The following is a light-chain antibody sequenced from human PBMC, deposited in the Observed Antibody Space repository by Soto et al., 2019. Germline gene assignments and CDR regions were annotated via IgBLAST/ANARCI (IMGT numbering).Light chain of an antibody. CDR3: SSFASTHTYV. CDR1: SRDVGAYNL. Sequence: QSALTQPGSVSGSPGQSITISCSGTSRDVGAYNLVSWYQQRPGKAPKLLIYEVRNRPSGLSYRFSGSKSGNTASLTISSLLPEDEADYFCSSFASTHTYVFGTGTKLTVL. J-gene: IGLJ1*01. CDR2: EVR. V-gene: IGLV2-14*01.